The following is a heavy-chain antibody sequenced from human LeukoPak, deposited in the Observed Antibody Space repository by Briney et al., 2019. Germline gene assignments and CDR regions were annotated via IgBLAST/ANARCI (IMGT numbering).Heavy chain of an antibody. Sequence: PSETLSLTCTVSGASISGYYWIWIRQPPGKGLEWIGEINHSGSTNYNPSLKSRVTISVDMSKNQFSLKLSSVTAADTAVCSCARRVVVPAVGFDYWGQGTLVTVSS. V-gene: IGHV4-34*01. CDR1: GASISGYY. J-gene: IGHJ4*02. CDR2: INHSGST. D-gene: IGHD2-15*01. CDR3: ARRVVVPAVGFDY.